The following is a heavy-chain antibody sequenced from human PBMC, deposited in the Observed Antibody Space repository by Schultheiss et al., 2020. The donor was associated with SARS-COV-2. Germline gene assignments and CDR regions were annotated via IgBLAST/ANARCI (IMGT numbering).Heavy chain of an antibody. D-gene: IGHD4-17*01. J-gene: IGHJ6*02. V-gene: IGHV3-48*01. Sequence: GGSLRLSCAASGFTFSSYSMNWVRQAPGKGLEWVSYISSSSSTIYYADSVKGRFTISRDNAKNSLYLQMNSLRAEDTALYYCAKDSTWTTVNLGVLDVWGQGTTVTVSS. CDR2: ISSSSSTI. CDR3: AKDSTWTTVNLGVLDV. CDR1: GFTFSSYS.